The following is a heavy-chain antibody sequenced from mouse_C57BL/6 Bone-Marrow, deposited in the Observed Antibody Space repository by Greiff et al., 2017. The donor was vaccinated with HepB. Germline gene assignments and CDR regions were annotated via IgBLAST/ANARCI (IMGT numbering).Heavy chain of an antibody. V-gene: IGHV1-39*01. CDR3: AGALYYYGSSPWYFDV. CDR2: INPNYGTT. CDR1: GYSFTDYN. J-gene: IGHJ1*03. D-gene: IGHD1-1*01. Sequence: EVQLQQSGPELVKPGASVKISCKASGYSFTDYNMNWVKKSNGKSLEWIGVINPNYGTTSYNQKFKGKATLTVDQSSSTAYMQLNSLTSEDSAVYYCAGALYYYGSSPWYFDVWGTGTTVTVSS.